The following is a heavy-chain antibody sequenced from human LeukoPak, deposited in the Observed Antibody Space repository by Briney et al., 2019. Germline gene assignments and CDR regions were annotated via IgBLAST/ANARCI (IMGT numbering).Heavy chain of an antibody. J-gene: IGHJ4*02. V-gene: IGHV1-3*01. CDR1: GYTFTSYA. CDR3: ASMLEYSSGWYYFDY. Sequence: ASVKVSCKASGYTFTSYAMHWVRQAPGQRLEWMGWINAGNGNTKYSQKFQGRVTITRDTSASTAYMELSSLRSEDTAVHYCASMLEYSSGWYYFDYWGQGTLVTVSS. D-gene: IGHD6-19*01. CDR2: INAGNGNT.